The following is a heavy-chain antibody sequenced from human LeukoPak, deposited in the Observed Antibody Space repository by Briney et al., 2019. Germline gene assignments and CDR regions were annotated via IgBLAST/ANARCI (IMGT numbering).Heavy chain of an antibody. CDR3: AKDSSTGYFDY. D-gene: IGHD2-2*01. Sequence: GGSLRLSCAASGFTFDDYAMHWVRQAPGKGLEWVSGISWNSGSIGYADSVKGRFTISRDNAKNSLYLQMNSLRAEDMALYYCAKDSSTGYFDYWGQGTLVTVSS. CDR1: GFTFDDYA. V-gene: IGHV3-9*03. CDR2: ISWNSGSI. J-gene: IGHJ4*02.